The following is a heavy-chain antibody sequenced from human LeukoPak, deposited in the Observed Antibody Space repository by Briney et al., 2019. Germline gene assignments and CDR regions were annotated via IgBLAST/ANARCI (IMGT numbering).Heavy chain of an antibody. CDR3: ARDQGPYYYDSSGSGFDP. Sequence: ASVKVSCKVSGYTLTELSMHRVRQAPGKGLEWMGGFDPEDGETIYAQKFQGRVTMTEDTSTDTAYMELSSLRSEDTAVYYCARDQGPYYYDSSGSGFDPWGQGTLVTVSS. D-gene: IGHD3-22*01. J-gene: IGHJ5*02. V-gene: IGHV1-24*01. CDR1: GYTLTELS. CDR2: FDPEDGET.